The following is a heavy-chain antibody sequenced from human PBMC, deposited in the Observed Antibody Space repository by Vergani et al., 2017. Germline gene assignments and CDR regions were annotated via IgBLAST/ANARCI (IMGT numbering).Heavy chain of an antibody. J-gene: IGHJ5*02. Sequence: QVQLVESGGGLVKPGGSLRLSCAASGFTFSDYYMSWIRQPPGKGLEWVSYISSSGSTIYYADSVKGRFTISRDNAKNSLYLQMNSLRAEDTAIYYCARAFGKYCSSICCYLGDSGPWGQGTLVTVSS. CDR2: ISSSGSTI. CDR3: ARAFGKYCSSICCYLGDSGP. V-gene: IGHV3-11*01. CDR1: GFTFSDYY. D-gene: IGHD2-2*01.